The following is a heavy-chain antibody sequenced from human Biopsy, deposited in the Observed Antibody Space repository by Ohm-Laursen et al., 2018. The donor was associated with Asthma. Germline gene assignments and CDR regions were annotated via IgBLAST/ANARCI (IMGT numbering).Heavy chain of an antibody. CDR2: ISYDGNHK. Sequence: SLRLSCSASGFMFRSFGMHWVRQAPGKGLEWVAVISYDGNHKFYADSVKGRFTISRDNSMNTLYLHMTSLRVEDTAVYYCARGLDYSGRSGFDYWGQGTLVTVSS. V-gene: IGHV3-30*03. J-gene: IGHJ4*02. D-gene: IGHD3-10*01. CDR1: GFMFRSFG. CDR3: ARGLDYSGRSGFDY.